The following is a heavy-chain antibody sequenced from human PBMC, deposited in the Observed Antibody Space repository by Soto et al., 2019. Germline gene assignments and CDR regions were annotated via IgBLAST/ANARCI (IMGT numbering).Heavy chain of an antibody. J-gene: IGHJ2*01. Sequence: EVQLVESGGGLVKPGGSLRLSCAASGFTFSSYGMNWVRQAPGKGLEWVSSISSSSSYIYYADSVKGRFTISRDNAKNSLYLQMNSLGAEDTAGYYCARDGGRRGGGYFDLWGRGTLVTVSS. CDR2: ISSSSSYI. V-gene: IGHV3-21*01. D-gene: IGHD3-16*01. CDR1: GFTFSSYG. CDR3: ARDGGRRGGGYFDL.